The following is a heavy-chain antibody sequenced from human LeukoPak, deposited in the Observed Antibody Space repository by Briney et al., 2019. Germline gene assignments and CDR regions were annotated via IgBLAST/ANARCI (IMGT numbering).Heavy chain of an antibody. CDR2: IYYSGST. J-gene: IGHJ5*02. Sequence: SQTLSLTCTVSGGSTSSGYYKWNWLRQPPGKVLEWFGYIYYSGSTYYNPSLKSRVIISVDTSKNQFSLKRSSVTAADTAVYYCARHLGGNWFDPWGQGTLVTVSS. V-gene: IGHV4-31*03. CDR3: ARHLGGNWFDP. CDR1: GGSTSSGYYK.